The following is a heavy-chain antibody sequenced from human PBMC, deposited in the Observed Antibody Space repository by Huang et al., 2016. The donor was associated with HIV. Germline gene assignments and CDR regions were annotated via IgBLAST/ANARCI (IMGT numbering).Heavy chain of an antibody. Sequence: QLRESGPGLVTPSETLSLTCSASGTSMTSSTFYWGWFRQHPGRGLECIGRVYFLVNTDYTPSLKRRVTISIDTANKQYSMRLTSVTAADTAVYFCAREVRSVDTDRPDGYYYRGLDVWGQGTTVIVSS. V-gene: IGHV4-39*02. CDR1: GTSMTSSTFY. CDR2: VYFLVNT. D-gene: IGHD2-2*03. J-gene: IGHJ6*02. CDR3: AREVRSVDTDRPDGYYYRGLDV.